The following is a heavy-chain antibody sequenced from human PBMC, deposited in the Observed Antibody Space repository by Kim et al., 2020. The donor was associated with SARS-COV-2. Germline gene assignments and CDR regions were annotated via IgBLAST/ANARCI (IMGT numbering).Heavy chain of an antibody. CDR3: AKSSGGWYVSFDY. D-gene: IGHD6-19*01. V-gene: IGHV3-23*01. Sequence: YADTVKGRFTISRDNARNTLYLQMNSRRAEDTAVYYCAKSSGGWYVSFDYWGQGTLVTVSS. J-gene: IGHJ4*02.